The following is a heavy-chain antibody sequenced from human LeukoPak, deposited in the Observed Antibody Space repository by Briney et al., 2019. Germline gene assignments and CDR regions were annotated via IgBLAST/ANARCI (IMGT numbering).Heavy chain of an antibody. CDR2: ISSSSSYI. D-gene: IGHD1-1*01. V-gene: IGHV3-21*04. CDR3: VKKKSVTGTKGGFDY. Sequence: GGSLRLSCAASGFTFSSYSMNWVRQAPGKGLEWVSSISSSSSYIYYADSVKGRFTISRDNAKNSLYLQMNSLRAEDAALYYCVKKKSVTGTKGGFDYWGQGTLVTVSS. CDR1: GFTFSSYS. J-gene: IGHJ4*01.